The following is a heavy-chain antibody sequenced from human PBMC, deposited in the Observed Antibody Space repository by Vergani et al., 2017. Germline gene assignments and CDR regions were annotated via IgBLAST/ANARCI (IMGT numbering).Heavy chain of an antibody. J-gene: IGHJ4*02. Sequence: QVQLQESGPGLVKPSETLSLTCAVSGYSISSGYYWGWIRQPPGKGLEWIGSIYHSGSTYYNPSLKSRVTISVETSKNQFSLKLSSVTAADTAVYYCARANYYVAYFDYWGQGTLVTVSS. D-gene: IGHD3-10*02. CDR3: ARANYYVAYFDY. V-gene: IGHV4-38-2*01. CDR2: IYHSGST. CDR1: GYSISSGYY.